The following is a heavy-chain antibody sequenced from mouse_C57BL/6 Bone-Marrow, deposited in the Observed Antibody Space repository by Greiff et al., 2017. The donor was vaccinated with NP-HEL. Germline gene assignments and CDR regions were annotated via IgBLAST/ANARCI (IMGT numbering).Heavy chain of an antibody. Sequence: EVHLVESGGGLVKPGGSLKLSCAASGFTFSDYGMHWVRQAPEKGLEWVAYISSGSSTIYYADTVKGRFTISRDNAKNTLFLQMTSLRSEDTAMYYCARVYYDYAFAYWGQGTLVTVSA. CDR1: GFTFSDYG. CDR2: ISSGSSTI. V-gene: IGHV5-17*01. J-gene: IGHJ3*01. D-gene: IGHD2-4*01. CDR3: ARVYYDYAFAY.